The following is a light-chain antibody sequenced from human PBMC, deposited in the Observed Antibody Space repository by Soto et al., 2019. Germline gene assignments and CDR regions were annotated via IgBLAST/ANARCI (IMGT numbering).Light chain of an antibody. J-gene: IGLJ1*01. CDR2: EVS. Sequence: QSALTQPASVSGSPGQSITISCTGTSSDVGGYNYVSWYQQHPGKAPKLMIYEVSNRPSGVSNRFSGSKSGNTASLTISGLQAEDEADYYCILYTTTTTQVYGTATKVAV. V-gene: IGLV2-14*01. CDR1: SSDVGGYNY. CDR3: ILYTTTTTQV.